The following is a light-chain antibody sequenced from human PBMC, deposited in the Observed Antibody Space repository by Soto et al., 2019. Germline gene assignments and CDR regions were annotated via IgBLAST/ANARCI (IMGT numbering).Light chain of an antibody. Sequence: QAASVSGSPGQSTTISCTGTSSDIGGYNYVSWYQQHPGKAPKLMIYEVINRPSGVSNRFSGTKSGNTASLTISGLQAEDEADYYCSSYTSTNTYVVFGGGTQLTVL. CDR3: SSYTSTNTYVV. CDR2: EVI. J-gene: IGLJ2*01. CDR1: SSDIGGYNY. V-gene: IGLV2-14*01.